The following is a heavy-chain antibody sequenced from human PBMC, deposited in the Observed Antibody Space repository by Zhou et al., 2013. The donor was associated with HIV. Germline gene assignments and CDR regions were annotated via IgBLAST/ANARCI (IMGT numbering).Heavy chain of an antibody. CDR3: ARENLYSSGPPEYFQH. V-gene: IGHV1-69*04. CDR2: IIPILGIA. J-gene: IGHJ1*01. D-gene: IGHD6-19*01. Sequence: QVQLVQSGTEVKKPGSSVKVSCKASGGTFSSYAISWVRQAPGQGLEWMGRIIPILGIANYAQKFQGRVTITADKSTSTAYMELSSLRSEDTAVYYCARENLYSSGPPEYFQHWARAPWSPSPQ. CDR1: GGTFSSYA.